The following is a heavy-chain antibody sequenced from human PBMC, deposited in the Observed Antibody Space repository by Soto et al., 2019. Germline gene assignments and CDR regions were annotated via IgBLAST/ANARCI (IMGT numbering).Heavy chain of an antibody. J-gene: IGHJ6*02. Sequence: SVKVSCKASGGTFSSYAISWLRQSPGQGLEWMGGIIPIFGTANYAQKFQGRVTITADESTSTAYMELSSLRSEDTAVYYCARASGYSSSSSPPYYYYGMDVWGQGTTVTVSS. CDR2: IIPIFGTA. D-gene: IGHD6-6*01. V-gene: IGHV1-69*13. CDR3: ARASGYSSSSSPPYYYYGMDV. CDR1: GGTFSSYA.